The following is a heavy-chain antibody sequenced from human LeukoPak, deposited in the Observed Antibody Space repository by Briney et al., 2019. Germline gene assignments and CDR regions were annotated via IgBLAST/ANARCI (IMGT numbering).Heavy chain of an antibody. CDR3: ERVEYVLLWFGELSRTRNWFDP. CDR1: GGSISSSSYY. Sequence: SETLSLTCTVSGGSISSSSYYWGWIRQSPGKGLEWIGSIYYSGITYYNPFLRRRATISVDTTKNQFSLKISSVTAATAAVYYCERVEYVLLWFGELSRTRNWFDPWGQGTLVTASS. J-gene: IGHJ5*02. V-gene: IGHV4-39*07. D-gene: IGHD3-10*01. CDR2: IYYSGIT.